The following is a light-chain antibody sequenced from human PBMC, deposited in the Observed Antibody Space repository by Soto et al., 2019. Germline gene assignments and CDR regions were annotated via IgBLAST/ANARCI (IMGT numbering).Light chain of an antibody. J-gene: IGKJ4*01. CDR2: GAS. CDR3: QQYGSSPQGLT. Sequence: EIVVTQSPGTLSLSPGERATLSCRASQSVSSSYLAWYQQKPGQAPRLLIYGASSRATGIPDRFSGSGSGTDFTLTISRLEPEDFAVYYCQQYGSSPQGLTFGGGTKV. CDR1: QSVSSSY. V-gene: IGKV3-20*01.